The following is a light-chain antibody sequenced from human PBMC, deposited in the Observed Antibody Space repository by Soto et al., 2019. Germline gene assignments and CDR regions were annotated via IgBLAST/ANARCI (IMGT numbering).Light chain of an antibody. CDR1: QSVSSH. CDR3: QQHSNWPLT. CDR2: DAS. J-gene: IGKJ1*01. V-gene: IGKV3-11*01. Sequence: EIVLTQSPATLSLSPGERATLSCRASQSVSSHLAWYQQKPGQAPMLLIYDASNRATGIPARFSGSGSGTDFTLTISSLEPEDFAVYYLQQHSNWPLTFGQGTKVEIK.